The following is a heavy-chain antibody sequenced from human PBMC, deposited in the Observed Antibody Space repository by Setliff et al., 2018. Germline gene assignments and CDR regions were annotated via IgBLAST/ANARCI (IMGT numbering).Heavy chain of an antibody. CDR3: ARDHAYGSRFYYYYYGMDV. V-gene: IGHV3-7*01. CDR1: GFTFSSYW. J-gene: IGHJ6*02. CDR2: IKQDGSEK. Sequence: GGSLRLSCAASGFTFSSYWMSWVRQAPGKGLEWVDNIKQDGSEKYYVDSVKGRFTISRDNAKNSLYLQMNSLRAEDRAVYYCARDHAYGSRFYYYYYGMDVWGQGTTVTVSS. D-gene: IGHD3-10*01.